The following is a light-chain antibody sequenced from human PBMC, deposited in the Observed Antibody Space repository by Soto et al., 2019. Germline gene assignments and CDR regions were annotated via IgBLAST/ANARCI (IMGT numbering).Light chain of an antibody. CDR3: QQYANSPYT. CDR2: GAS. J-gene: IGKJ2*01. V-gene: IGKV3-20*01. CDR1: QSVSSSY. Sequence: EIVLTQSPGTLSLSPGESATLSCRASQSVSSSYLAWYQQKPGQAPRLLIYGASSRATGIPDRFSGSGSGTDFTLTISRLEPEDFAVYYCQQYANSPYTFGQGTKLEIK.